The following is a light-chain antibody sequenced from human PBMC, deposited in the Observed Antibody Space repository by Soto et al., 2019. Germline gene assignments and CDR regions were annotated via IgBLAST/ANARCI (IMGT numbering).Light chain of an antibody. V-gene: IGLV1-47*01. Sequence: QPVLTQPPSASGTPGQRVTISCSGGTFNIGSNYIYWYQQLPGTAPKLLIYRNNQRPSGVPDRFFGSKSGTSASLAISGLRSEDEGDYYCAAWDDSLISVVFGGGTQLTVL. CDR2: RNN. CDR1: TFNIGSNY. CDR3: AAWDDSLISVV. J-gene: IGLJ2*01.